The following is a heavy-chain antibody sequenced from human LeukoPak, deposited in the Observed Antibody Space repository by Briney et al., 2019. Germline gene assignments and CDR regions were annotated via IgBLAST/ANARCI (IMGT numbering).Heavy chain of an antibody. J-gene: IGHJ3*02. CDR3: ARDFVANGGEPYPDAFDI. Sequence: GGSLRLSCAASGFTFSSYSMNWVRQAPGKGLEWVSSISSSSSYIYYADPVKGRFTISRDNAKNSLYLQMNSLRAEDTAVYYCARDFVANGGEPYPDAFDIWGQGTMVTVSS. D-gene: IGHD3-10*01. CDR2: ISSSSSYI. CDR1: GFTFSSYS. V-gene: IGHV3-21*01.